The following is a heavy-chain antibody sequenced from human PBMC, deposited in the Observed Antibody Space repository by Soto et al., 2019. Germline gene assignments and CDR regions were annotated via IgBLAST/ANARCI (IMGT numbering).Heavy chain of an antibody. Sequence: EVQLLDSGGGLVQPGGSLRLSCAAAGFTFSSYAMSWVRQAPGKGLEPVSVISGGGVSTYYADSVKGRFTISRDNSRDTLYLQMNSLGAEDSAVYYCARGQWLVRGTYWHFDLWGRGTLVTVSS. CDR2: ISGGGVST. J-gene: IGHJ2*01. CDR1: GFTFSSYA. V-gene: IGHV3-23*01. D-gene: IGHD6-19*01. CDR3: ARGQWLVRGTYWHFDL.